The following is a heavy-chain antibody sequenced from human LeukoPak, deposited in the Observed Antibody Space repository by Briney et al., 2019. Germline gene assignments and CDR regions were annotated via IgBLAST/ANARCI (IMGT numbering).Heavy chain of an antibody. Sequence: PGESLKISCKGSGYTFTNYYIGWVRQAPGQGLEWMGGIIPIFGTANYAQKFQGRVTITTDESTSTAYMELSSLRSEDTAVYYCARGPYDYVWGSYRLFDYWGQGTLVTVSS. CDR3: ARGPYDYVWGSYRLFDY. V-gene: IGHV1-69*05. J-gene: IGHJ4*02. CDR2: IIPIFGTA. D-gene: IGHD3-16*02. CDR1: GYTFTNYY.